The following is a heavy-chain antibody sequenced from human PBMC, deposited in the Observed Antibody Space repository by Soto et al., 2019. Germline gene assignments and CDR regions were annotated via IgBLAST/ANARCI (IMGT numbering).Heavy chain of an antibody. Sequence: EVQLLESGGGLVQPGGSLRLSCAASGFTFSSYAMSWVRQAPGKGLEWVSGISGSGDNTNHADSVKGRVTISRDNSKNTLYLQVNSLRAEDTAVYYCAKTLGFCTITSWYGSNWYLGLWGRGTLVTVSS. V-gene: IGHV3-23*01. D-gene: IGHD2-2*01. CDR3: AKTLGFCTITSWYGSNWYLGL. CDR2: ISGSGDNT. CDR1: GFTFSSYA. J-gene: IGHJ2*01.